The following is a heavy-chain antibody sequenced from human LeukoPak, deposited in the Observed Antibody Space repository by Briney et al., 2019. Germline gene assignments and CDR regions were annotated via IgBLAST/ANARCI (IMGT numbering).Heavy chain of an antibody. CDR3: AGYDTSGHYLNY. CDR2: INWNGGST. V-gene: IGHV3-20*04. CDR1: GFTFDDYG. J-gene: IGHJ4*02. Sequence: GGSLRLSCAASGFTFDDYGMSWVRQAPGKGLEWVSGINWNGGSTGYADSVKGRFTIPRDNSKNTLFLQMNSLRAEDTAVYYCAGYDTSGHYLNYWGQGTLVTVSS. D-gene: IGHD3-22*01.